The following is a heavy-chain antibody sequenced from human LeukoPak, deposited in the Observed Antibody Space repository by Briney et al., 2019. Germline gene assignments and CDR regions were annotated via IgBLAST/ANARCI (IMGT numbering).Heavy chain of an antibody. D-gene: IGHD2-15*01. V-gene: IGHV3-23*01. CDR2: ISGSGVGT. J-gene: IGHJ3*02. CDR1: GFTFSSYA. CDR3: AKVNTATYIIRDAFDI. Sequence: PGGSLRLSCAASGFTFSSYAMSRVRQAPGKGLEWVSAISGSGVGTYYAGSVKGRFTISRDNSKNTLYLQMNSLRAEDTAVYYCAKVNTATYIIRDAFDIWGQGTMVTVSS.